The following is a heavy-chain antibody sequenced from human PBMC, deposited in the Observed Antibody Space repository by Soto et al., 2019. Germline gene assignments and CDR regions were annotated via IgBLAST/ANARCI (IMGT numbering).Heavy chain of an antibody. Sequence: VQLVESGGGVVQPGRSLRLSCAASGFTFSSYGMHWVRQAPGKGLEWVAVIWYDGSNKYYADSVKGRFTISRDNSKNTLYLQMNSLRAEDTAVYYCARGTLSDYYYYMDVWGKGTTVTVSS. J-gene: IGHJ6*03. CDR2: IWYDGSNK. CDR3: ARGTLSDYYYYMDV. V-gene: IGHV3-33*01. CDR1: GFTFSSYG.